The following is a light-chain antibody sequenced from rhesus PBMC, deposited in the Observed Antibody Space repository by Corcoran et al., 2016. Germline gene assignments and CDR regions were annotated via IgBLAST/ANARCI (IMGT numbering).Light chain of an antibody. CDR1: QSVSSY. Sequence: EIVMTQSPATLALSPGERATLSCRASQSVSSYLAWYQQKPGQAPRLLIYGAASRATAIPDRFSGSGSVTEFTLTLSSLEPEDVGVYYCQQDYSWPTFGGGTKVELK. V-gene: IGKV3S9*01. J-gene: IGKJ1*01. CDR3: QQDYSWPT. CDR2: GAA.